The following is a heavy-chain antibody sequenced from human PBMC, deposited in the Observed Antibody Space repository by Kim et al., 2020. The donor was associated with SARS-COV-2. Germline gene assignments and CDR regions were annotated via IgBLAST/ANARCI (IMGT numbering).Heavy chain of an antibody. CDR1: GFTFSDYY. D-gene: IGHD3-16*02. Sequence: GGSLRLSCAASGFTFSDYYMSWIRQAPGKGLEWVSYISSSSSYTNYADSVKGRFTISRDNAKNSLYLQMNSLRAEDTAVYYCARVGYDYVWGSYRDYCYYYDMDVWGQGTTVTVSS. CDR3: ARVGYDYVWGSYRDYCYYYDMDV. J-gene: IGHJ6*02. CDR2: ISSSSSYT. V-gene: IGHV3-11*05.